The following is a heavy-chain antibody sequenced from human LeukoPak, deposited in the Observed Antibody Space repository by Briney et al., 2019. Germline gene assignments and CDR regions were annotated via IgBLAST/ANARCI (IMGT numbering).Heavy chain of an antibody. CDR3: AREVNSSTWRPLDF. Sequence: SETLSLTCTVSGGSISSGGYYWSWIRQHPGKGLEWIGRIYTSGSTNYNPSLKSRLTMSVDTSNNQFSLKLTSMTAADTAVYYCAREVNSSTWRPLDFWGQGTLVTVSS. CDR2: IYTSGST. J-gene: IGHJ4*02. CDR1: GGSISSGGYY. V-gene: IGHV4-61*02. D-gene: IGHD6-13*01.